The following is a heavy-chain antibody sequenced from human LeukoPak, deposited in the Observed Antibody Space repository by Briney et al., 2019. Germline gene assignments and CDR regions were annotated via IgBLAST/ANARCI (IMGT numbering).Heavy chain of an antibody. D-gene: IGHD2/OR15-2a*01. V-gene: IGHV4-61*01. CDR3: GQSAVGHYYYYYMDV. CDR1: GGSVSSGSYY. CDR2: IYYSGST. Sequence: PSETLSLTCTVSGGSVSSGSYYWSWIRQPPGKGLEWIGYIYYSGSTNYNPSLKSRVTISVDTSKNQFSLKLSSVTAADTAVYYRGQSAVGHYYYYYMDVWGKGATVTVSS. J-gene: IGHJ6*03.